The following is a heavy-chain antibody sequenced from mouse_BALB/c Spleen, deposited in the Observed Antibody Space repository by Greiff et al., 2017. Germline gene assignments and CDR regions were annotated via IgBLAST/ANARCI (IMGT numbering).Heavy chain of an antibody. D-gene: IGHD2-3*01. Sequence: VKLVESGPGLVQPSQSLSITCTVSGFSLTSYGVHWVRQSPGKGLEWLGVIWSGGSTDYNAAFISRLSISKDNSKSQVFFKMNSLQANDTAIYYCARGIYDGYYNAMDYWGQGTSVTVSS. CDR2: IWSGGST. V-gene: IGHV2-2*02. CDR1: GFSLTSYG. J-gene: IGHJ4*01. CDR3: ARGIYDGYYNAMDY.